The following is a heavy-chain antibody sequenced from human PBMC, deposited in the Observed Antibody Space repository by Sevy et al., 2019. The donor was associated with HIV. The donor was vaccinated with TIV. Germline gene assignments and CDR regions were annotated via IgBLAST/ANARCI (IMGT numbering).Heavy chain of an antibody. Sequence: GGSLRLSCAASGFTPSTYGMHWVRQAPGKGLEWVAVIGYDGSNKYYADSVKGRFTIPRDNSKNTLFLQMDSLRAEETAVYYCARDPRMYGDYLLAYFDSWGQGTLVTVSS. CDR3: ARDPRMYGDYLLAYFDS. CDR1: GFTPSTYG. CDR2: IGYDGSNK. J-gene: IGHJ4*02. V-gene: IGHV3-33*01. D-gene: IGHD2-8*01.